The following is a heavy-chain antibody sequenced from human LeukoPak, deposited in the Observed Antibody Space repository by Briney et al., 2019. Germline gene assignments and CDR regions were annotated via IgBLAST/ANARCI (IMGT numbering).Heavy chain of an antibody. V-gene: IGHV1-46*01. CDR3: AREDIVVFAFDI. D-gene: IGHD2-2*01. Sequence: ASVKVSCKASGYTFTSYYMHWVRQAPGQGLEWMGIINPSGGSTSYAQKFQGRVTMTRDMSTSTVYMELSSLRSEDTAVYYCAREDIVVFAFDIWGQGTMVTVSS. CDR1: GYTFTSYY. CDR2: INPSGGST. J-gene: IGHJ3*02.